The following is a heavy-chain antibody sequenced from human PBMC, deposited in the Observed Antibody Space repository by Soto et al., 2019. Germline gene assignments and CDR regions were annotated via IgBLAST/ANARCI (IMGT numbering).Heavy chain of an antibody. J-gene: IGHJ3*02. Sequence: SETLSLTCAVYGGSFSGYYWSWIRQPPGKGLEWIGEINHSGSTNYNPSLKSRVTISVDTSKNQFSLKLSSVTAADTAVYYCARGRRSYYGSGSYYVPGNAFDIWGQGTMVTVSS. CDR1: GGSFSGYY. CDR2: INHSGST. D-gene: IGHD3-10*01. V-gene: IGHV4-34*01. CDR3: ARGRRSYYGSGSYYVPGNAFDI.